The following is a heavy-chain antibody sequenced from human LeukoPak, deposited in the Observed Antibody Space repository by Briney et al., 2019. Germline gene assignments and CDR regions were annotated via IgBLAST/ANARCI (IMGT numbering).Heavy chain of an antibody. Sequence: SVKVSCKTSDSTFTTYGISWVRQAPGQGLEWMGGIIPIFGTANYAQKFQGRVTITADESTSTAYMELSSLRSEDTAVYYCASGWQQLQSPPDYWGQGTLVTVSS. J-gene: IGHJ4*02. D-gene: IGHD6-13*01. CDR3: ASGWQQLQSPPDY. V-gene: IGHV1-69*13. CDR1: DSTFTTYG. CDR2: IIPIFGTA.